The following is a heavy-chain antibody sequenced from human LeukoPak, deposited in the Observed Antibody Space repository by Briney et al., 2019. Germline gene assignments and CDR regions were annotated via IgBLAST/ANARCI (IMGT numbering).Heavy chain of an antibody. CDR1: GLSFSSYT. CDR2: ISSSSAAI. Sequence: GGSLRLSCAPTGLSFSSYTIHWVRQAPGKGLEWVSYISSSSAAIYYADSVKGRFTISRDNAKNSLYLQMNSLRAEDTAVYYCASDRSYGSSWCRHFDSWGQGTLVTVSS. J-gene: IGHJ4*02. V-gene: IGHV3-48*01. CDR3: ASDRSYGSSWCRHFDS. D-gene: IGHD6-13*01.